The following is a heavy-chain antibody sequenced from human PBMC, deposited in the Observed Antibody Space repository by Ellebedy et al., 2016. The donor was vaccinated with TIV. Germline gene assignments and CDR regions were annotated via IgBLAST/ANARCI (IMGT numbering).Heavy chain of an antibody. CDR2: INPNSGLT. V-gene: IGHV1-2*02. D-gene: IGHD3-22*01. J-gene: IGHJ4*02. Sequence: AASVKVSCKASGYTFAGYYMHWARQAPGQGLEWMGWINPNSGLTNYDDKFQGRVTLTRDTSISPGYMELSSLRSDDTAVYYCARDRDSSGYYLLGPGPPTVSDYWGQGTLVTVSS. CDR3: ARDRDSSGYYLLGPGPPTVSDY. CDR1: GYTFAGYY.